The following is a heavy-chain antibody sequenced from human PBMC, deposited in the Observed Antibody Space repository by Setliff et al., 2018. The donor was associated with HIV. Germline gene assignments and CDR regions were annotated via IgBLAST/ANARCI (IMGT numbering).Heavy chain of an antibody. CDR3: ATDPRGYSYDY. J-gene: IGHJ4*02. CDR1: GGSFSSYG. Sequence: SVKVSCKASGGSFSSYGISWVRQAPGQGLEWMGGIIPILGIANYAQKFQDRVTITADKSTSTAYMELSSLRSEDTAVYYCATDPRGYSYDYWGQGTLVTVSS. CDR2: IIPILGIA. V-gene: IGHV1-69*10. D-gene: IGHD5-18*01.